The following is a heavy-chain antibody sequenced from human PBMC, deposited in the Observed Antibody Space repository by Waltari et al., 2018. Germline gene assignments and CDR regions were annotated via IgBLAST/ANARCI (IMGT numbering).Heavy chain of an antibody. V-gene: IGHV3-43D*03. J-gene: IGHJ4*02. Sequence: EVQLLESGGGLVQPGGSLRLSCVDSGVNFPSDTMTWVRQAPGKGLEWVSFISWEGSTTSYADSVKGRFTISRDNSKNSLYLQMNSLRAEDNALYYCAKDSRGYSGWVDYWGQGTLVTVSS. CDR1: GVNFPSDT. CDR3: AKDSRGYSGWVDY. D-gene: IGHD6-19*01. CDR2: ISWEGSTT.